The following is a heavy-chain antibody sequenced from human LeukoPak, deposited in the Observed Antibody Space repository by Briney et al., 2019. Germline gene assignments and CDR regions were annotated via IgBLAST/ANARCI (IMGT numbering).Heavy chain of an antibody. Sequence: SSEALSLTCTVTGGSINSYYWSWIRQPPGKGLEWIGYIYNSETINYNPSLTSRVTISLDTSKNQVSLKLTSVTAADTAVYYCVRVGGASSILSAFDIWGQGTMVTVSS. D-gene: IGHD6-6*01. J-gene: IGHJ3*02. V-gene: IGHV4-59*01. CDR2: IYNSETI. CDR1: GGSINSYY. CDR3: VRVGGASSILSAFDI.